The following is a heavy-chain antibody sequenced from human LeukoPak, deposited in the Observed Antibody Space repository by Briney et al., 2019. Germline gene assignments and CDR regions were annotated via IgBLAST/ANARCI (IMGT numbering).Heavy chain of an antibody. V-gene: IGHV3-30*18. CDR1: GFTFSSYD. CDR3: AKDAGDYAGY. CDR2: ISYDGSNK. Sequence: GGSLRLSCAASGFTFSSYDMHWVRQAPGKGLEWVAVISYDGSNKYHADSVKGRFTISRDNSKNTLYLQMNSLRAEDTAVYYCAKDAGDYAGYWGQGTQVTVSS. J-gene: IGHJ4*02. D-gene: IGHD4-17*01.